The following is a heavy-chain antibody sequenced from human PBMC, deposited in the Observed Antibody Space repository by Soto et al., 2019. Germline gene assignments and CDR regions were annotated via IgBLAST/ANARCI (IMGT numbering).Heavy chain of an antibody. CDR2: INPLAGTT. Sequence: ASVKVSCKASGYTFTTYYIHWVRQAPGQGLEWMGIINPLAGTTSYVQKFQGRVTMTRDTSTTTVYMELSDLTSEDTAVYSCATGGTGTAGGRVYHGMDVWGQRTTVAVSS. D-gene: IGHD1-1*01. CDR1: GYTFTTYY. CDR3: ATGGTGTAGGRVYHGMDV. J-gene: IGHJ6*02. V-gene: IGHV1-46*01.